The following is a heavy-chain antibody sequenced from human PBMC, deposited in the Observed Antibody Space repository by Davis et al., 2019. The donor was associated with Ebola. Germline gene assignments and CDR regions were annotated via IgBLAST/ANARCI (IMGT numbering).Heavy chain of an antibody. D-gene: IGHD2-2*01. CDR1: GFTFSGSA. J-gene: IGHJ5*02. Sequence: GGSLRLSCAASGFTFSGSAMHWVRQAPGKGLEWVSAISGSGGSTYYADSVKGRFTISRDNSKNTLYLQMNSLRAEDTAVYYCAKDRVVPAVGRFDPWGQGTLVTVSS. CDR2: ISGSGGST. CDR3: AKDRVVPAVGRFDP. V-gene: IGHV3-23*01.